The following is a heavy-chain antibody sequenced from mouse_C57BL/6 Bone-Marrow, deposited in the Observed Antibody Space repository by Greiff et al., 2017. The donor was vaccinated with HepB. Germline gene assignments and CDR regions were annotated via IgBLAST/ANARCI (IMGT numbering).Heavy chain of an antibody. D-gene: IGHD1-1*01. Sequence: QVQLQQPGAELVMPGASVKLSCKASGYTFTSYWMHWVKQRPGQGLEWIGEIDPSDSYTNYNQKFKGKSTLTVDKSSSTAYMQLSSLTSEDSAVYYCARSGTTVVEGFDYWGQGTTLTVSS. CDR1: GYTFTSYW. J-gene: IGHJ2*01. CDR3: ARSGTTVVEGFDY. CDR2: IDPSDSYT. V-gene: IGHV1-69*01.